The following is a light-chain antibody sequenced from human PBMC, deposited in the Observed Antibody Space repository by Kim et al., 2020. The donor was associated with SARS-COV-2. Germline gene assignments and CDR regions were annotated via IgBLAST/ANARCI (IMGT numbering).Light chain of an antibody. CDR1: SSDVGGYNR. CDR3: SSYTSSSTFV. V-gene: IGLV2-18*02. CDR2: EVS. J-gene: IGLJ1*01. Sequence: QSALTQPPSVSGSPGQSVTISCTGTSSDVGGYNRVSWYQQPPGTAPKLMIYEVSNRPSGVPDRFSGSKSGNTASLTISGLLAEDEADYYCSSYTSSSTFVFGTGTKVTVL.